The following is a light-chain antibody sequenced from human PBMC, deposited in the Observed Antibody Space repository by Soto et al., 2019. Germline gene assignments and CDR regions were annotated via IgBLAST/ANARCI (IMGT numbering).Light chain of an antibody. CDR2: EVS. J-gene: IGLJ1*01. V-gene: IGLV2-14*01. CDR1: SSDVGGYKY. CDR3: SSYTSASTLDV. Sequence: QSALTRPASVSGSPGQSITISCAGTSSDVGGYKYVSWYQQNPGKAPKLIIYEVSSRPSGVSNRFSGSKSGNTASLTISGLQAEDEADYYCSSYTSASTLDVFGSGTNVTVL.